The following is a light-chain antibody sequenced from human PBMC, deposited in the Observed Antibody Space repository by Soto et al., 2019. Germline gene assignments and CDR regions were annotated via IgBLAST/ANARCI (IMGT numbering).Light chain of an antibody. J-gene: IGLJ1*01. CDR1: SSDVGGFNS. CDR2: DVN. V-gene: IGLV2-11*01. CDR3: CSYAGSYSYD. Sequence: QSALTQPRSVSGSPGQSVTISCTGTSSDVGGFNSVSWYQQHPGKAPKLMIYDVNKRPSGVPDRFSGSKSGSTASLTISGLQAEDEADYYCCSYAGSYSYDFATGTKGTVL.